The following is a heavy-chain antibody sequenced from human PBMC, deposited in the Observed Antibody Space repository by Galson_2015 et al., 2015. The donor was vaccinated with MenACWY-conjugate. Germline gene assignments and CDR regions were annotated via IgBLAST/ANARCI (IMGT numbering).Heavy chain of an antibody. J-gene: IGHJ4*02. V-gene: IGHV3-74*01. Sequence: SLRLSCAALGLSFSNYWMHWVRQAPGKGLVWVSRINSDGTTTNYADSVKGRFTISRDNAKNTLYLQMNSLRAEDTAVYYCARRTLSGVYYYFDSWGQGTLVTVSS. CDR2: INSDGTTT. CDR3: ARRTLSGVYYYFDS. D-gene: IGHD5/OR15-5a*01. CDR1: GLSFSNYW.